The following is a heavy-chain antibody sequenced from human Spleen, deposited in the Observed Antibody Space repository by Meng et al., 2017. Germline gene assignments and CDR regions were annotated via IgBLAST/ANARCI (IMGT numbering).Heavy chain of an antibody. CDR3: ARMGQEEGSNAFDI. D-gene: IGHD3-16*01. J-gene: IGHJ3*02. CDR2: INPGDSGT. V-gene: IGHV5-51*01. Sequence: GESLKISCKGSGYTFNNYWIGWVRQMPGKGLEWMGVINPGDSGTRYSPSFQGQVPISPDKDISTTYLQLSSLKATGTAIYYCARMGQEEGSNAFDIWGQGTMVTVSS. CDR1: GYTFNNYW.